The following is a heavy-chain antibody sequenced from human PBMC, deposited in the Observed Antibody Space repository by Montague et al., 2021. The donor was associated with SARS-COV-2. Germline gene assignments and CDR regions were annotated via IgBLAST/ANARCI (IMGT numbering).Heavy chain of an antibody. CDR3: ARGVYYDGSGYYSFDY. CDR1: EDSVYRIGVG. D-gene: IGHD3-22*01. CDR2: TYYTSKWNN. Sequence: ISEDSVYRIGVGWNWIRQSPSRGLAWLGSTYYTSKWNNDYTISVKSRISISPDTSKNQFSLQLKSVTPGDTAIYYCARGVYYDGSGYYSFDYWGQGTLVTVSS. V-gene: IGHV6-1*01. J-gene: IGHJ4*02.